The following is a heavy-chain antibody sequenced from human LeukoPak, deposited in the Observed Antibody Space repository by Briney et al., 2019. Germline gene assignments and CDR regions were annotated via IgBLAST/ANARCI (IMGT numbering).Heavy chain of an antibody. Sequence: SETLSLTCVVYGGSFSGYYWSWIRQPPGKGLEWIGEINHSGSTNYNPSLKSRVTISVDTSKNQFSLRLSSVTAADTAVYYCARYFKGGWYYFDYWGQGTLVTVSS. CDR3: ARYFKGGWYYFDY. CDR1: GGSFSGYY. V-gene: IGHV4-34*01. CDR2: INHSGST. D-gene: IGHD6-19*01. J-gene: IGHJ4*02.